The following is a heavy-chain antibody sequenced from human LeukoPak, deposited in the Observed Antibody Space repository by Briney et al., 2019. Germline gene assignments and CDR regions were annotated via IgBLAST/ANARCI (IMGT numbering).Heavy chain of an antibody. J-gene: IGHJ3*02. D-gene: IGHD2-2*02. CDR3: ARGGSYCSSTSCYKRDAFDI. Sequence: ASVKVSCKTFGGDFSENAITWVRQAPGQGLEWVGGIIPLFGVANYAQKFQGRVTITTDESTSTAYMELSSLRSEDTAVYYCARGGSYCSSTSCYKRDAFDIWGQGTMVTVSS. CDR2: IIPLFGVA. CDR1: GGDFSENA. V-gene: IGHV1-69*05.